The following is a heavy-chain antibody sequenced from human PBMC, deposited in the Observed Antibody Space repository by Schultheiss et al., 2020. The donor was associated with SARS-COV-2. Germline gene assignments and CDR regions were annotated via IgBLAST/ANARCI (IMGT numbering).Heavy chain of an antibody. CDR2: IYHSGST. CDR3: ARVAVTPRYYYYYMDV. Sequence: SETLSLTCTVSGGSISSSSYYWGWIRQPPGKGLEWIGSIYHSGSTNYNPSLKSRVTISVDTSKNQFSLKLSSVTAADTAVYYCARVAVTPRYYYYYMDVWGKGTTVTVSS. D-gene: IGHD4-17*01. J-gene: IGHJ6*03. CDR1: GGSISSSSYY. V-gene: IGHV4-39*07.